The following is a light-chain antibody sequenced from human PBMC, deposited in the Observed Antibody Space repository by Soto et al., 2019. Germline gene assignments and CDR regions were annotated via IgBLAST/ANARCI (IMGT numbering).Light chain of an antibody. V-gene: IGKV3-15*01. CDR2: GAS. J-gene: IGKJ4*01. CDR1: QSVSSN. Sequence: EIVMTQSPGTLSVSRVERATLSCRASQSVSSNLAWYQQKPGQAPRLLIYGASTRATGIPARFSGSGSGTEFTLTISSLQSEDFAVHYCQQYNNWPPLTFGGGTKVEIK. CDR3: QQYNNWPPLT.